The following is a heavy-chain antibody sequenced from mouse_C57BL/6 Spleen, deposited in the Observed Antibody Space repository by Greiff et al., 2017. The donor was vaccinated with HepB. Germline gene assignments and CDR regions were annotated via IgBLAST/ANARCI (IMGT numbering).Heavy chain of an antibody. CDR2: IRNKANGYTT. CDR3: ARYTPELGFDV. V-gene: IGHV7-3*01. Sequence: EVKLMESGGGLVQPGGSLSLSCAASGFTFTDYYMSWVRQPPGKALEWLGFIRNKANGYTTEYSASVKGRFTISRDNSQSILYLQMNALRAEDSATYYCARYTPELGFDVWGTGTTVTVSS. J-gene: IGHJ1*03. CDR1: GFTFTDYY. D-gene: IGHD1-3*01.